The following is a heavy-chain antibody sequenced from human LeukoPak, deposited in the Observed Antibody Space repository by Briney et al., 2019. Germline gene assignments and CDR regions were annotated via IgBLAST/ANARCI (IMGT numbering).Heavy chain of an antibody. V-gene: IGHV4-39*07. CDR3: ARVRASSSWYPFYYYGMDV. Sequence: SETLSLTCTVSGGSISSSSYYWGWIRQPPGKGLEWIGSIYYSGSTNYNPSLKSRVTISVDTSKNQFSLKLSSVTAADTAVYYCARVRASSSWYPFYYYGMDVWGQGTTVTVSS. CDR1: GGSISSSSYY. D-gene: IGHD6-13*01. J-gene: IGHJ6*02. CDR2: IYYSGST.